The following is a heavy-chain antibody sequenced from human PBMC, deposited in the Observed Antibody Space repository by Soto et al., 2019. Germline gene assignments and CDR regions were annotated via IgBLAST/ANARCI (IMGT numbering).Heavy chain of an antibody. Sequence: SETLSLTCTVSGGSISSYYWSWIRQPPGKGLEWIGYIYYSGSTNYNPSLKSRVTISVDTSKNQFSLKLSSVTAADTAVYYCARSTIVGAAIHAFRSRGSFD. J-gene: IGHJ2*01. CDR3: ARSTIVGAAIHAFRSRGSFD. D-gene: IGHD1-26*01. CDR2: IYYSGST. CDR1: GGSISSYY. V-gene: IGHV4-59*01.